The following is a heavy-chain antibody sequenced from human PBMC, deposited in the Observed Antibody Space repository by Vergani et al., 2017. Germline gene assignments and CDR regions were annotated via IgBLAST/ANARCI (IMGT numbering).Heavy chain of an antibody. V-gene: IGHV5-51*01. CDR3: ARRRGYNSYYYDSSGYQNWFDP. D-gene: IGHD3-22*01. CDR1: GYSFTSYW. J-gene: IGHJ5*02. Sequence: EVQLVQSGAEVKKPGESLKISCKGSGYSFTSYWIGWVRQMPGKGLEWMGIIYPGDSDTRYSPSFQGQVTISADKSISTAYLQWSSLKASDTAMYYCARRRGYNSYYYDSSGYQNWFDPWGQGTLVTVSS. CDR2: IYPGDSDT.